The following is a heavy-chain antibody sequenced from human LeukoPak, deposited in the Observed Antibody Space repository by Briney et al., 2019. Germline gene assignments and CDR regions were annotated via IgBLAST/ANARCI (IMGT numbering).Heavy chain of an antibody. CDR3: ARGKPLAPLDY. CDR2: IYYSWTT. D-gene: IGHD3-16*01. CDR1: GGSISSYY. J-gene: IGHJ4*02. V-gene: IGHV4-59*01. Sequence: SETLSLTCTVSGGSISSYYWSWIRQPPGKGLDWIGYIYYSWTTNYNPSLKSRVTISIDTSKNQFSLKLNSVTAADTAVCFCARGKPLAPLDYWGQGTLVTVSP.